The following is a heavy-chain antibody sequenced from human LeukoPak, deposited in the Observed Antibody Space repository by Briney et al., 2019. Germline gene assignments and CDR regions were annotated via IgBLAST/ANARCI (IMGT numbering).Heavy chain of an antibody. D-gene: IGHD6-13*01. CDR2: IYTSGST. Sequence: SETLSLTCTVSGGSISSYYWSWIRQPAGKGLEWIGRIYTSGSTNYNPSLKSRVTMSVDTSKNQFSLKLSSVTVADTAVYYCASRIAAAAPSDYWGQGTLVTVSS. CDR3: ASRIAAAAPSDY. V-gene: IGHV4-4*07. J-gene: IGHJ4*02. CDR1: GGSISSYY.